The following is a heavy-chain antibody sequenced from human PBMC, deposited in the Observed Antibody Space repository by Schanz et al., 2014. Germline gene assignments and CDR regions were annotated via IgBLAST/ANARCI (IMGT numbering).Heavy chain of an antibody. CDR2: INPSGGST. J-gene: IGHJ4*02. CDR1: GYTFTTYY. D-gene: IGHD6-6*01. V-gene: IGHV1-46*03. Sequence: QVQLLQSGAEVKKPGASMKVSCKASGYTFTTYYMLWVRQAPGQGLEWMGIINPSGGSTRYGQKFQDRLTMTRDASTSTVYLELSSLRSDDTAVYYCGRGFSRSYIDFWGQGTLITVSS. CDR3: GRGFSRSYIDF.